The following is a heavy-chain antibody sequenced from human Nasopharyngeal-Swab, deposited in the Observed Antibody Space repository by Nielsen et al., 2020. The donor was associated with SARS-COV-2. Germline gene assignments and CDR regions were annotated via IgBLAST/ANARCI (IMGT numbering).Heavy chain of an antibody. CDR3: ARDHHYDFWSGSPGLFDP. Sequence: GGSLRLSCAASGFTFSSYEMNWVRKAPGKGLEWVSYISSSGSIIYYADSVKGRFTISRDNAKNSLYLQMNSLRAEDTAVYYCARDHHYDFWSGSPGLFDPWGQGTLVTVSS. D-gene: IGHD3-3*01. J-gene: IGHJ5*02. CDR2: ISSSGSII. V-gene: IGHV3-48*03. CDR1: GFTFSSYE.